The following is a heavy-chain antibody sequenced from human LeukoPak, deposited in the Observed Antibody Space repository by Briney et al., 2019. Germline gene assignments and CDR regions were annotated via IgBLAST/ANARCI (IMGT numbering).Heavy chain of an antibody. J-gene: IGHJ4*02. CDR3: ARGGDVVGALFDS. CDR1: GFTFSSYW. V-gene: IGHV3-74*01. CDR2: INSDGSST. D-gene: IGHD1-26*01. Sequence: PGGSLRLSCAASGFTFSSYWMHWVRQAPGKGLVWVSRINSDGSSTSYADSVKGRFTQSRDNSKNTVYLQMNNLRAEDTAVYYCARGGDVVGALFDSWGQGTPVTVSS.